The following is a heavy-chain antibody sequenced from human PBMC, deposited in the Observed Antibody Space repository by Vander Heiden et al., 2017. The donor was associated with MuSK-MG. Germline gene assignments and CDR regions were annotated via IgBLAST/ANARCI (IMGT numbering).Heavy chain of an antibody. CDR2: IYSGGST. J-gene: IGHJ2*01. D-gene: IGHD2-15*01. CDR3: ARDRSHCSGGSCYHWYFDL. V-gene: IGHV3-66*01. CDR1: GFTVRSNY. Sequence: EVQLVESGGGLVQPGGSLRLSCAASGFTVRSNYRGGVRQAPGKGLEWVSVIYSGGSTYYADSVKGRFTISRDNSKNTLYLQMNSLRAEDTAVYYCARDRSHCSGGSCYHWYFDLWGRGTLVTVSS.